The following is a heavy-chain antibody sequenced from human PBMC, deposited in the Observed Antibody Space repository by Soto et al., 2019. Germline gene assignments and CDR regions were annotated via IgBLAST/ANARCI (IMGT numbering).Heavy chain of an antibody. CDR3: ARGRFLDF. Sequence: QVQLQESGPGLVKPSQTLSLTCSVSGASISDGNYYWTWIRQSPARGLEWIGYVYYSGSTYYYPSLQSRVTISADTSNNYYSLKLNSVTVADTAVYFCARGRFLDFWGQGILVTVSS. V-gene: IGHV4-30-4*01. D-gene: IGHD3-3*01. J-gene: IGHJ4*02. CDR2: VYYSGST. CDR1: GASISDGNYY.